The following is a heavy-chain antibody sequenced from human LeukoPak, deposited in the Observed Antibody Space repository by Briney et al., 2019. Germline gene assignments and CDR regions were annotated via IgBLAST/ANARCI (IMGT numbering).Heavy chain of an antibody. V-gene: IGHV3-7*01. CDR2: INQDGSKK. J-gene: IGHJ3*02. Sequence: GGSLRLSCSASGLTFSSYWMTWVRQAPGRGLEWVANINQDGSKKYYVDSVEGRFTISRDNAKSSLYLQMNSLRAEDTAVYYCARDYTSGWDDAFDIWGQGTMVTVSS. D-gene: IGHD6-19*01. CDR1: GLTFSSYW. CDR3: ARDYTSGWDDAFDI.